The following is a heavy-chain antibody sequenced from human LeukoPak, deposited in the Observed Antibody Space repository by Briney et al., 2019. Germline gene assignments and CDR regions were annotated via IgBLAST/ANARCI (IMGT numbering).Heavy chain of an antibody. V-gene: IGHV4-59*02. CDR2: VYYSGST. Sequence: SETLSLTCTVSGGSVSSYYWSWMRQSPGKGLEWIGYVYYSGSTNYNPALKSRVTISLDTSENQFSLKLSSVTAADTAVYYCAREANSPTSRYWYFDLWGRGTQVTVSS. CDR1: GGSVSSYY. J-gene: IGHJ2*01. D-gene: IGHD2-8*01. CDR3: AREANSPTSRYWYFDL.